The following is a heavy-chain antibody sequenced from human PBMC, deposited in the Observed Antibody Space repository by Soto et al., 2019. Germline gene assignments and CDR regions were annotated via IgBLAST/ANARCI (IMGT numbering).Heavy chain of an antibody. J-gene: IGHJ4*02. V-gene: IGHV1-69*06. Sequence: QVQLVQSGAEVKKPGSSVKVSCKASGGTFSSYAISWVRQAPGQGLEWMGGIIPIFGTANYAQKFQGRVTITSDKSTSTAYVDLSSMRSEDTAVYYCARASRGYYDSSGSDYWGQGTLVAVSS. CDR2: IIPIFGTA. D-gene: IGHD3-22*01. CDR1: GGTFSSYA. CDR3: ARASRGYYDSSGSDY.